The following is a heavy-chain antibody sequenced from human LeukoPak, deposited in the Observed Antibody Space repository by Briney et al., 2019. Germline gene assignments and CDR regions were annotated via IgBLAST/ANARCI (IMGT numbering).Heavy chain of an antibody. J-gene: IGHJ4*02. CDR1: GFTFSRYW. Sequence: PGGSLRLSCAASGFTFSRYWIHWVRQAPGKGLEWVSRINPDGSTTTYADSVKGRFTISRDNSKSTVYLQMNSLRVEDTAVYYCAKVVRAGSFVCYFDSWGQGTLVTVSS. CDR3: AKVVRAGSFVCYFDS. CDR2: INPDGSTT. D-gene: IGHD3-10*01. V-gene: IGHV3-74*01.